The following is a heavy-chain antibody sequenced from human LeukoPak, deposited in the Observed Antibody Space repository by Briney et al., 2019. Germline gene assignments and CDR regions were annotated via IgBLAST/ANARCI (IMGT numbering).Heavy chain of an antibody. D-gene: IGHD2-15*01. CDR1: GSTFRTYW. CDR2: VNSDGSST. V-gene: IGHV3-74*01. J-gene: IGHJ4*02. Sequence: GGSLRLSCAASGSTFRTYWMHWVRQAPGKGLVWVSRVNSDGSSTNYADSVKGRFTISRDNAKNTVYLQMNNLGGEDTAVYFCATEGPLPGGHDYWGQGTLVAVSS. CDR3: ATEGPLPGGHDY.